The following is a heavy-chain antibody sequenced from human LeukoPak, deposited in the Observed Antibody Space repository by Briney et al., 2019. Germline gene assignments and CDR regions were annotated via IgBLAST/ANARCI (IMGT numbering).Heavy chain of an antibody. D-gene: IGHD3-10*01. CDR2: IYYSGST. CDR1: GGSISSSSYY. J-gene: IGHJ4*02. V-gene: IGHV4-39*07. CDR3: ARGELLSLFGY. Sequence: SETLSLTCTVSGGSISSSSYYWGWIRQPPGKGLEWIGSIYYSGSTYYNPSLKSRVTISVDTSKNQFSLKLSSVTAADTAVYYCARGELLSLFGYWGQGTLVTVSS.